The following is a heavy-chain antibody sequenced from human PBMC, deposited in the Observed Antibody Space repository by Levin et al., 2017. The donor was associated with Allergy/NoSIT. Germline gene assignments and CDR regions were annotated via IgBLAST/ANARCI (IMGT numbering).Heavy chain of an antibody. CDR3: ANSWSERISIGY. CDR2: INPNSGGT. J-gene: IGHJ4*02. D-gene: IGHD6-13*01. CDR1: GYTFTGYY. V-gene: IGHV1-2*02. Sequence: VASVKVSCKASGYTFTGYYMHWVRQAPGQGLEWMGWINPNSGGTNYAQKFQGRVTMTRDTSISTAYMELSSLRSDDTAVYYCANSWSERISIGYWGQGTLVTVSS.